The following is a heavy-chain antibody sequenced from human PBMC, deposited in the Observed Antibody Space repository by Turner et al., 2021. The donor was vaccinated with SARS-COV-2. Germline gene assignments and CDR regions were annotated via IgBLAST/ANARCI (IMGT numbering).Heavy chain of an antibody. CDR3: ATGVAVTGTPSEYYYYYGMDV. D-gene: IGHD6-19*01. V-gene: IGHV1-24*01. J-gene: IGHJ6*02. CDR1: GYTLTELS. CDR2: FDPEDGET. Sequence: QVQLVQSGAEVKKPGASVKVSCKVSGYTLTELSMHWVRQAPGKGLEWMEGFDPEDGETIYAQKFQGRVTMTEDTSTDTAYMELSSLRSEDTAVYYCATGVAVTGTPSEYYYYYGMDVWGQGTTVTVSS.